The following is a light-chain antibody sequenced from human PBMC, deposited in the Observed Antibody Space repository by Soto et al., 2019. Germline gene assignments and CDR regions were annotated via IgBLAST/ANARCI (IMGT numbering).Light chain of an antibody. Sequence: HSVLTQPPSASGTPGQRVTIPCSGTHSNIGRNSVNWYLQLPGTAPRLLIFSSNQRPLGVPDRFSGSRSGTSASLAITGLRSEDDAYYYCAAWDDSLNGRVFGGGTKLTVL. CDR3: AAWDDSLNGRV. V-gene: IGLV1-44*01. CDR1: HSNIGRNS. J-gene: IGLJ3*02. CDR2: SSN.